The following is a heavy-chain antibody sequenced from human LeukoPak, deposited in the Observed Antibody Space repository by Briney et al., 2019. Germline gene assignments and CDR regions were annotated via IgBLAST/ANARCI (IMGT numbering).Heavy chain of an antibody. CDR2: INPNSGGT. D-gene: IGHD3-9*01. CDR3: ARKPNKDILTGYYVYAFDI. Sequence: GASVKVSCKASGYTFTGYYMHWVRQAPGQGREWMGWINPNSGGTNYAQKFQDRVTMTRDTSISTAYMELSGLRSDDAAVYYCARKPNKDILTGYYVYAFDIWGQGTMVTVSS. V-gene: IGHV1-2*02. J-gene: IGHJ3*02. CDR1: GYTFTGYY.